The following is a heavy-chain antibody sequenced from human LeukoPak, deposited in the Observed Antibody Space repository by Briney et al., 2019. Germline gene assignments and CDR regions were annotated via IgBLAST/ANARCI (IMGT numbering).Heavy chain of an antibody. D-gene: IGHD3-16*01. CDR2: INPKNGGS. V-gene: IGHV1-2*02. J-gene: IGHJ5*02. CDR1: GYTFTGYY. Sequence: ASVKVSCKASGYTFTGYYMHWVRQAPVQGLEWVGWINPKNGGSNYAQTFQGRVTMTRDRSISTAYMELSRLTSDDTAVYYCARASFWESPINWFAPWGQGTLVTVSP. CDR3: ARASFWESPINWFAP.